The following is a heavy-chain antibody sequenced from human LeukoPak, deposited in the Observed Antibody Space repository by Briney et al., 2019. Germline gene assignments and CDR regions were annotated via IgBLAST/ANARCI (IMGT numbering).Heavy chain of an antibody. V-gene: IGHV3-7*01. CDR1: GFTFSSYW. CDR3: ARDRGPRTGFMVREAYDY. D-gene: IGHD3-10*01. J-gene: IGHJ4*02. CDR2: IKQDASQE. Sequence: PGGSLRLSCAASGFTFSSYWMSWVRQAPGKGPEWVAHIKQDASQEDHVDSVKGRFTISRDNAKNSLYLQMNSLRAEDTAVYYCARDRGPRTGFMVREAYDYWGQGTLVTVSS.